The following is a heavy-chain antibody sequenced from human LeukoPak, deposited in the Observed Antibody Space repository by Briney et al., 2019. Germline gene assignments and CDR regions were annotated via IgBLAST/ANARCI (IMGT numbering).Heavy chain of an antibody. CDR1: GFTFSSYA. CDR2: ISGSGGST. CDR3: ALPAATYYYYYYMDV. V-gene: IGHV3-23*01. J-gene: IGHJ6*03. Sequence: GGSLRLSCAASGFTFSSYAMSWVRQAPGKGLEWVSAISGSGGSTYYADSVKGRFTISRDNSKNTPYLQMNSLRAEDTAVYYCALPAATYYYYYYMDVWGKGTTVTVSS. D-gene: IGHD2-2*01.